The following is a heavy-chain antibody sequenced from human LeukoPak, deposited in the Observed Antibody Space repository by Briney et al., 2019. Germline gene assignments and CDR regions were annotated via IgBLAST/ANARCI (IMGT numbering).Heavy chain of an antibody. D-gene: IGHD5-12*01. J-gene: IGHJ4*02. CDR2: IDPYTGNT. CDR1: GYTFVGYY. Sequence: ASVKVSCKASGYTFVGYYLHWVRQAPGQGLEWMAWIDPYTGNTHYAQEFQGRITVTRGTSVSTTYMELSWLTSDDTARYYCAREYSASAHWRQGTVVTVSS. V-gene: IGHV1-2*02. CDR3: AREYSASAH.